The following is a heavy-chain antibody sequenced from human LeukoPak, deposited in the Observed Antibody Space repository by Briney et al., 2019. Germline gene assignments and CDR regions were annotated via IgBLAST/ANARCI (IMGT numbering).Heavy chain of an antibody. CDR2: ISGSGGTT. D-gene: IGHD3-22*01. V-gene: IGHV3-23*01. Sequence: AGSLRLSSAPSGFTFTSYAMSWIRPAPGKGLEWVSAISGSGGTTYYADSVKGRFTISRDNSKNTLYLQMNSLRAEDTAIYFCARDWETLTYYDSSGQEYWGQGTMVTVSS. CDR3: ARDWETLTYYDSSGQEY. CDR1: GFTFTSYA. J-gene: IGHJ3*01.